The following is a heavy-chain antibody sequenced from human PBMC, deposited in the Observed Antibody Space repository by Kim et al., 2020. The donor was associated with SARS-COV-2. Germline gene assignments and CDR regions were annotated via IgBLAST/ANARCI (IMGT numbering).Heavy chain of an antibody. J-gene: IGHJ6*02. Sequence: VKGRFTISRDNSKNTLYLQMNSLRAEDTAVYYCARAHVDIDLSYYYGMDVWGQGTTVTVSS. D-gene: IGHD5-12*01. V-gene: IGHV3-30*07. CDR3: ARAHVDIDLSYYYGMDV.